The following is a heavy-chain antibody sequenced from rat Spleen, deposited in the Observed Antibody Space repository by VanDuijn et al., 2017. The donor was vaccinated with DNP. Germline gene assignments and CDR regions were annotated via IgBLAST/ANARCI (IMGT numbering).Heavy chain of an antibody. CDR3: ARPLDYYSSSSFDY. D-gene: IGHD1-2*01. V-gene: IGHV5S11*01. CDR1: GFTFSNYY. Sequence: EVQLVESGGGLVQPGRSMKLSCAASGFTFSNYYMAWVRQAPTKGLEWVASISTGGGNTYYRDSVKGRFNISRDNAKSTLYLQLDSLRSEETATYYCARPLDYYSSSSFDYWGQGVMVTVSS. CDR2: ISTGGGNT. J-gene: IGHJ2*01.